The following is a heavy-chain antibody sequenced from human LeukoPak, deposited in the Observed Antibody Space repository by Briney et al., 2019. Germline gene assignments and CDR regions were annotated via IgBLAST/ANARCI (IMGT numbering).Heavy chain of an antibody. J-gene: IGHJ3*02. Sequence: PGRSLRLSCAASGFTFSSYAMHWVRQAPGKGLEYVSAISSNGGSTYYANSVKGRFTISRDNSKNTLYLQMGSLRAEDMAVYYCAREGSGAAFDIWGQGTMVTVSS. CDR2: ISSNGGST. CDR1: GFTFSSYA. D-gene: IGHD6-19*01. V-gene: IGHV3-64*01. CDR3: AREGSGAAFDI.